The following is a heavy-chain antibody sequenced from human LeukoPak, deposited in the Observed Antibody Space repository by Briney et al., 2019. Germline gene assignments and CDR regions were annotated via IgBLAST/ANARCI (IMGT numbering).Heavy chain of an antibody. CDR1: GESFSGYY. CDR2: INHYGST. Sequence: SETLSLTCAVYGESFSGYYWTWIRQPPGKGLEWIGEINHYGSTNYKPSLKSRVTLSVDTSKNQFSLNLNSVTAADTAVYYCARGVSSSSRLPFDLWGQGTLVTVSS. D-gene: IGHD2-2*01. CDR3: ARGVSSSSRLPFDL. J-gene: IGHJ4*02. V-gene: IGHV4-34*01.